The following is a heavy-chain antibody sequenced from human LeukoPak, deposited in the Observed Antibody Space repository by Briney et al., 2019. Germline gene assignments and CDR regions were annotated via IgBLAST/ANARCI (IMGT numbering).Heavy chain of an antibody. CDR2: ISSSSSYI. V-gene: IGHV3-21*01. J-gene: IGHJ3*02. Sequence: GGSLRLSCAASGFTFSSYSMNWVRQAPGKGLEWVSSISSSSSYIYYADSVKGRFTISRDNAKNSLYLQMNSLRAEDTAVYYCARDGDYGDYYDAFDIWGQGTLVTVSS. CDR1: GFTFSSYS. D-gene: IGHD4-17*01. CDR3: ARDGDYGDYYDAFDI.